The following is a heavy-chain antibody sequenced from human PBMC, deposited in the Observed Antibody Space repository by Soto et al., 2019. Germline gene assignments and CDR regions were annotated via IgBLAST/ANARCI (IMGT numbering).Heavy chain of an antibody. CDR1: GGSISSGDYN. V-gene: IGHV4-30-4*01. J-gene: IGHJ4*02. CDR2: IYYSGST. D-gene: IGHD6-13*01. CDR3: ARGGRYTSSWFFFHS. Sequence: SETLSLTCTVSGGSISSGDYNWSWLRQPPGKGLEWIGYIYYSGSTYYNPSLKSRVTISVDTSRNQFSLKLTSVTAADTAVYYCARGGRYTSSWFFFHSWGQGTLVTVSS.